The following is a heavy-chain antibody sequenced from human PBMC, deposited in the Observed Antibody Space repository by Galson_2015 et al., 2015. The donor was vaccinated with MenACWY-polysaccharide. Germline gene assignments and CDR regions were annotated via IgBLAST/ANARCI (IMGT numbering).Heavy chain of an antibody. CDR1: GFTLSTYE. Sequence: SLRLSCAASGFTLSTYEMNWVRQAPGKGLEWLSYITSSCGIVHYADSVKGRLTTSRDNARNLLYLQMNSLRVEDTAIYYCARELGATGGDASDVWGQGTMVTVSS. J-gene: IGHJ3*01. CDR3: ARELGATGGDASDV. CDR2: ITSSCGIV. D-gene: IGHD1-26*01. V-gene: IGHV3-48*03.